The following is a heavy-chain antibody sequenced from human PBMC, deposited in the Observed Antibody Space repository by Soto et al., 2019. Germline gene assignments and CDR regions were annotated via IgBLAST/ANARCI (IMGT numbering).Heavy chain of an antibody. CDR1: GYTLNTYY. CDR2: INPRGGST. D-gene: IGHD2-15*01. CDR3: ARGGGFSPYYYNLDV. V-gene: IGHV1-46*02. J-gene: IGHJ6*02. Sequence: QVQLVQSGAEVKKPGASVNVSCKASGYTLNTYYMHWVRQAPGQGPEWMGTINPRGGSTTYAQNFQDRVTMTRDTSSSTVYMELSSLRSEDTAVYYCARGGGFSPYYYNLDVWGQGTTVTVSS.